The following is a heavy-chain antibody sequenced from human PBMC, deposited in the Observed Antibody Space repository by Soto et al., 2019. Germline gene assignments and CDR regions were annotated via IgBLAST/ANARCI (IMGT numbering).Heavy chain of an antibody. Sequence: PSETLSLTXTVSGGSITNYYWSWIRQTPGKGLEWVGSAHYSGCTQYNPSLKSRVTTSVDTSKNQISLNLTSVTAADTAVYYCARRGLGARFDYWGQGTLVTVSS. CDR1: GGSITNYY. J-gene: IGHJ4*02. CDR3: ARRGLGARFDY. D-gene: IGHD1-26*01. V-gene: IGHV4-59*01. CDR2: AHYSGCT.